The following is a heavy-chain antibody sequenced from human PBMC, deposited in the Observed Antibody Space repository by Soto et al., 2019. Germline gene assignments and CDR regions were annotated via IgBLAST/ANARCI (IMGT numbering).Heavy chain of an antibody. V-gene: IGHV3-30-3*01. CDR3: ARQDGDSDGGYSYVGYYYYGMDV. CDR2: ISYDGSNK. D-gene: IGHD5-18*01. J-gene: IGHJ6*02. Sequence: GGSMRLSWAVSGLTFSSYAMHWVRQAPGKGLEWVAVISYDGSNKYYADSVKGRFTISRDNSKNTLYLQMNSLRAEDTAVYYCARQDGDSDGGYSYVGYYYYGMDVWGQGTTDTVSS. CDR1: GLTFSSYA.